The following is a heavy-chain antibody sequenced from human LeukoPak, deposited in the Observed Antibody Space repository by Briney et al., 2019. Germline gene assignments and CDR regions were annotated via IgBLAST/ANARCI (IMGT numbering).Heavy chain of an antibody. J-gene: IGHJ3*02. V-gene: IGHV1-69*05. CDR1: GGTFSSYA. D-gene: IGHD4-17*01. CDR2: IIPIFGTA. Sequence: SVKVSCKASGGTFSSYAISWVRQAPGQGLEWMGRIIPIFGTANYAQKFQGRVTITTDESTSTAYMELSSLRSEDTAVYYCARVYGDYGEAFDIWGQGTMVSVSS. CDR3: ARVYGDYGEAFDI.